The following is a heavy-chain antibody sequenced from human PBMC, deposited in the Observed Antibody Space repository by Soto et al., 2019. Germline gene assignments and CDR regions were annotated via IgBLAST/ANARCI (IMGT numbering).Heavy chain of an antibody. V-gene: IGHV1-69*13. D-gene: IGHD4-17*01. CDR1: GYTFTSYD. Sequence: SVKVSCKASGYTFTSYDISWVRQAPGQGLEWMGGIIPIFGTANYAQKFQGRVTITADESTSTAYMELSSLRSEDTAVYYCARSVDYGDYDFDYWGQGTLVTVSS. J-gene: IGHJ4*02. CDR3: ARSVDYGDYDFDY. CDR2: IIPIFGTA.